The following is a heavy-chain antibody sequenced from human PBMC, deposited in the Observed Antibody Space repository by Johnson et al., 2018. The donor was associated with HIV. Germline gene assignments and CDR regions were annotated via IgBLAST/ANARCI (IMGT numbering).Heavy chain of an antibody. CDR3: ARELSGDAFDI. D-gene: IGHD1-26*01. V-gene: IGHV3-30*02. CDR2: IQNDGTNK. Sequence: QVQLVESGGGVVQPGESLTLSCAASGFIFSNYGVHWVRQAPGKGLEWVAFIQNDGTNKYYADFVKGRFTISRDNSRNTVYLQMNSLRAEETAGYYCARELSGDAFDIWGQGTMVTVSS. CDR1: GFIFSNYG. J-gene: IGHJ3*02.